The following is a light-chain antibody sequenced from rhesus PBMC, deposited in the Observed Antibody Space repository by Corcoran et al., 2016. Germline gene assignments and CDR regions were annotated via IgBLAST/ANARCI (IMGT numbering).Light chain of an antibody. CDR3: QQYSISLFT. Sequence: DIQMTQSPSSLSASVGDTVTITCRASQSISSWLAWYQQKPGKAPKLLIYRASTLQSGVPSRCSGSGSGTDFTLTISSLQSEDFATYYCQQYSISLFTFGPGTKLDIK. CDR2: RAS. CDR1: QSISSW. V-gene: IGKV1-22*01. J-gene: IGKJ3*01.